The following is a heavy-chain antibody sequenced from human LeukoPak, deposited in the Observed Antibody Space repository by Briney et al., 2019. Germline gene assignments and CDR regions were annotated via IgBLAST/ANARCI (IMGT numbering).Heavy chain of an antibody. CDR3: ARGSTPPNYCSSTSCYRGWFDP. CDR2: ISAYNGNT. J-gene: IGHJ5*02. CDR1: GYTFTSYG. Sequence: ASVKVSCKASGYTFTSYGISWVRQAPGQGLEWMGWISAYNGNTNYAQKLQGRVTMTTDTSTSTAYMELRSLRSDDTAVYYCARGSTPPNYCSSTSCYRGWFDPWGQGTLVTVSS. V-gene: IGHV1-18*01. D-gene: IGHD2-2*02.